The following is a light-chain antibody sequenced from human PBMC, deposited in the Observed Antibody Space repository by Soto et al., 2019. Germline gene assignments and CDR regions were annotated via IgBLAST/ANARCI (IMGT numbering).Light chain of an antibody. CDR2: RTS. Sequence: EIVMTQSPATLSVSPGERATLSCRASQSISSNLAWYQQKPGQAPRLLMFRTSSRATGFPARFSGSGSGTEFTLTIRSLQSEDIAVYYCQHYDNWPPWTFGQGTKVDIK. V-gene: IGKV3-15*01. CDR3: QHYDNWPPWT. CDR1: QSISSN. J-gene: IGKJ1*01.